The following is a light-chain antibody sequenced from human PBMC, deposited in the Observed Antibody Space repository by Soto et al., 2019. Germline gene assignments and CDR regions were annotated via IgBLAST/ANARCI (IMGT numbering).Light chain of an antibody. J-gene: IGLJ1*01. V-gene: IGLV2-14*01. Sequence: QSALTQPASVSGSPGQSITISCTGSTNDIGTYEYVSWHQHHPGKAPKLVIFGVNDRPSGISDRFSGSKSGNTASLTISGLRLEDEAVYYCSSYTTGRSLPWVFGTGTKLTVL. CDR1: TNDIGTYEY. CDR2: GVN. CDR3: SSYTTGRSLPWV.